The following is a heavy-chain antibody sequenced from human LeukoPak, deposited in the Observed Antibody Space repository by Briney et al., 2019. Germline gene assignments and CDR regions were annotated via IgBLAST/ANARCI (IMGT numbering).Heavy chain of an antibody. Sequence: GASVKVSCKASGYTFTGYYMHWVRQAPGQGLEWMGWINPNSGGTNYAQKFQGRVTMTRDTSISTAYMELSRLGSDDTAVYYCARAVTTDVLVSSHGFDYWGQGTLVTVSS. CDR3: ARAVTTDVLVSSHGFDY. J-gene: IGHJ4*02. D-gene: IGHD4-17*01. V-gene: IGHV1-2*02. CDR1: GYTFTGYY. CDR2: INPNSGGT.